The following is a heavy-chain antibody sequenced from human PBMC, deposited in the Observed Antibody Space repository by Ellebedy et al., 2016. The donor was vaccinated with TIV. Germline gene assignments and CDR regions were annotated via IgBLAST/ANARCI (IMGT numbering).Heavy chain of an antibody. CDR3: ARRPCGGDCYDLRQKLYYFDY. CDR2: INPSGGST. Sequence: ASVKVSXKASGYTFTSYYMHWVRQAPGQGLEWMGIINPSGGSTSYAQKFQGRVTMTRDTSTSTVYMELSSLRSEDTAVYYCARRPCGGDCYDLRQKLYYFDYWGQGTLVTVSS. V-gene: IGHV1-46*01. D-gene: IGHD2-21*02. J-gene: IGHJ4*02. CDR1: GYTFTSYY.